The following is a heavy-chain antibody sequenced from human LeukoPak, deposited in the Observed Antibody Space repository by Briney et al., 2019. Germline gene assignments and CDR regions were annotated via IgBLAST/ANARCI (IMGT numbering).Heavy chain of an antibody. V-gene: IGHV4-4*07. CDR3: ARVIYDILTGPKVNWFDP. Sequence: SETLSLTCTVSGGSISSYYWSWIRQPAGKGLEWIGRIYTSGSTNYNPSLKSRVTMSVDTSKNQFSLKLSSVTAADTAVYYCARVIYDILTGPKVNWFDPWGQGTLVTVSS. J-gene: IGHJ5*02. D-gene: IGHD3-9*01. CDR1: GGSISSYY. CDR2: IYTSGST.